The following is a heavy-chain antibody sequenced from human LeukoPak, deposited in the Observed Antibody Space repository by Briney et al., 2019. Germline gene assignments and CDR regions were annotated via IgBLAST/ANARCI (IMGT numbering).Heavy chain of an antibody. J-gene: IGHJ4*02. V-gene: IGHV3-48*03. CDR2: ISSSSSYI. Sequence: PGGSLRLSCAASGFTFSSYEMNWVRQAPGKGLEWVSYISSSSSYIYYADSVKGRFTISRDNAKNSLYLQMNSLRAEDTAVYYCARAAENYGGRFDSWGQGTLVTVSS. D-gene: IGHD3-16*01. CDR3: ARAAENYGGRFDS. CDR1: GFTFSSYE.